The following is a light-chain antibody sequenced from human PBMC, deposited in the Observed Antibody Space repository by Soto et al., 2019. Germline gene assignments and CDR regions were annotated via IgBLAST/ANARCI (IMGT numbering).Light chain of an antibody. V-gene: IGKV1-5*03. CDR1: QSISDR. CDR2: KAS. Sequence: DIQMTQSPSTLSASVGDRVTITCRASQSISDRLAWYQQKTGRAPEVLIYKASTLESGVPSRFSGNGSGTEFTLTIGGLQPDDFATYYCQQFNSYPITFGQGTRLEIK. J-gene: IGKJ5*01. CDR3: QQFNSYPIT.